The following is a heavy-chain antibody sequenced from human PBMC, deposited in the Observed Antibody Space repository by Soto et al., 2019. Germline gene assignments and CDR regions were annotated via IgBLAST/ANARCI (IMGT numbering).Heavy chain of an antibody. CDR3: AAGERGGAMWELLHSFYYYGMDV. CDR1: VFTFASSA. J-gene: IGHJ6*02. V-gene: IGHV1-58*01. CDR2: IVVGSGNT. Sequence: GASVEVSCKASVFTFASSAVQCVRQARGQRLEWIGWIVVGSGNTNYAQKFQERVTITRDMSTSTAYMELSSLRSEDTAVYYCAAGERGGAMWELLHSFYYYGMDVWGQGTTVTVS. D-gene: IGHD1-26*01.